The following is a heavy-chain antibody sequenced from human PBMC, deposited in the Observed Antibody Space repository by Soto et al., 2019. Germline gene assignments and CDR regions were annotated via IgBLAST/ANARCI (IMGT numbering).Heavy chain of an antibody. Sequence: EVQLLESGGGLVQPGGSLRLSCAASGFTFSSYAMNWVRQAPGKGLEWVSVISGSGGSTYYADSVKGRFTISRDNSKNALYLQMNSLRAEDTAVYYCARRGPGTYFDYWGQGTLVTVSS. CDR1: GFTFSSYA. V-gene: IGHV3-23*01. D-gene: IGHD6-13*01. CDR3: ARRGPGTYFDY. CDR2: ISGSGGST. J-gene: IGHJ4*02.